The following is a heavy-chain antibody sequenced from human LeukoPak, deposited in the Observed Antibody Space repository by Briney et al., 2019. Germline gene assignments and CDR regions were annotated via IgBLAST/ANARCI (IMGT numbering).Heavy chain of an antibody. D-gene: IGHD5-24*01. CDR1: GFTFSSYA. J-gene: IGHJ4*02. CDR3: ARRGADGWGFFDY. V-gene: IGHV3-30-3*01. CDR2: ISYDGSNK. Sequence: AGGSLRLSCAASGFTFSSYAMHWVRQAPGKGLEWVAVISYDGSNKYYADSVKGRFTISRDNSKNTLYLEMSSLRVEDTAVYYCARRGADGWGFFDYWGQGILVTVSS.